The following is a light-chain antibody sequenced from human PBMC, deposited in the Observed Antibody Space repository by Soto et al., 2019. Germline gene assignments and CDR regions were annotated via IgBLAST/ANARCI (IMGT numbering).Light chain of an antibody. CDR2: VAS. V-gene: IGKV3-15*01. J-gene: IGKJ4*01. CDR3: QQYNNWPPT. CDR1: QSVSSK. Sequence: EIVMTQSPSTVSVSPGERATLSCRASQSVSSKLAWYQQKSGQAPRLLIYVASTRVNGIPARFSGSGSGTDFTLTISSLQSEDFALYYCQQYNNWPPTFGGGTKVEIK.